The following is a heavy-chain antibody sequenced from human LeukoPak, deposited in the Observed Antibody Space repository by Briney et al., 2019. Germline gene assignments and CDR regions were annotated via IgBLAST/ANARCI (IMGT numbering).Heavy chain of an antibody. J-gene: IGHJ3*02. CDR3: ARMSYGAFDI. CDR1: GGSISSYY. V-gene: IGHV4-59*01. CDR2: IYYSGST. Sequence: SEALSLTCTVSGGSISSYYWSWIRQPPGKGLEWIGYIYYSGSTNYNPSLKSRVTISVDTSKNQFSLKLSSVTAADTAVYYCARMSYGAFDIWGQGTMVTVSS. D-gene: IGHD3-16*01.